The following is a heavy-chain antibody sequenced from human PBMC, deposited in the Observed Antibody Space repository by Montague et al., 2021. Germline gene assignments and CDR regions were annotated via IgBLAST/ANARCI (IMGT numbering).Heavy chain of an antibody. CDR1: GVSISSSNYH. D-gene: IGHD3-10*01. J-gene: IGHJ3*02. Sequence: SETLSLTCTVSGVSISSSNYHWGWIRQPPEKGPEWIGSIYYSGTTYYNPSLRSRVTISVDTSENQFSLKLNSVTAADTAFYYCTRKGWFGDYGFDIWGQGTIATVSS. CDR3: TRKGWFGDYGFDI. V-gene: IGHV4-39*01. CDR2: IYYSGTT.